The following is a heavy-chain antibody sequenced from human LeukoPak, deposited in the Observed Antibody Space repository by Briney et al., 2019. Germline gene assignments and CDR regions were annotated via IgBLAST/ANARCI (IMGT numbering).Heavy chain of an antibody. CDR3: ARVRPSYDSRPFDY. V-gene: IGHV4-30-2*01. D-gene: IGHD3-3*01. CDR2: IYHSGST. CDR1: GGSISSGGYY. J-gene: IGHJ4*02. Sequence: SQTLSLTCTVSGGSISSGGYYWSWIRQPPGKGLEWIGYIYHSGSTYYNPSLKSRVTISVDRSKNQFSLKLNSVTAADTAVYYCARVRPSYDSRPFDYWGQGTLVTVSS.